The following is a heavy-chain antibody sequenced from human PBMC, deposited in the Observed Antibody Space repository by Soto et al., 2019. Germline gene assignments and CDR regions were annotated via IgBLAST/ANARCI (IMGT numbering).Heavy chain of an antibody. V-gene: IGHV3-15*01. CDR1: GFTFSNAW. D-gene: IGHD3-3*01. J-gene: IGHJ6*02. CDR2: IKSKTDGGTT. CDR3: TTDQGAYDFWSGPAYGMDV. Sequence: KTGGSLRLSCAASGFTFSNAWMSWVRQAPGKGLEWVGRIKSKTDGGTTDYAAPVKGRFTISRDDSKNTLYLQMNSLKTEDTAVYYCTTDQGAYDFWSGPAYGMDVWGQGTTVTVSS.